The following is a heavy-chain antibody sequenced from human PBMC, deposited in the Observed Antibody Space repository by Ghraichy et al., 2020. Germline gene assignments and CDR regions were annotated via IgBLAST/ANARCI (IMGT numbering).Heavy chain of an antibody. D-gene: IGHD6-19*01. CDR3: ARGGSGPEWLVFRY. CDR1: GGSINTYY. J-gene: IGHJ4*02. Sequence: SETLSLTCTVSGGSINTYYWSWIRQPPGKGLEWIGYIYYSGSTNYNPSLESRVTISVDTSKNQFSLKLSSVTAADTAVYYCARGGSGPEWLVFRYWGQGTLVTVS. V-gene: IGHV4-59*01. CDR2: IYYSGST.